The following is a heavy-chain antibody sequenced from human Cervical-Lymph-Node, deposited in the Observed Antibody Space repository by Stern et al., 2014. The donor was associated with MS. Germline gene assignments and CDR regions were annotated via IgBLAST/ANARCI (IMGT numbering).Heavy chain of an antibody. D-gene: IGHD1-26*01. V-gene: IGHV4-59*12. J-gene: IGHJ3*02. Sequence: QVQLQESGPGLVKPSETLSLTCIVSGGSIRDYYWSWIRQPPGKGLEWIGYVSYSGSTNYNPSLMSRGTISVDTSQKQFSLRLISVTAADTAVYYCARKLNRGSYYDVFDIWGQGTMVTVSS. CDR2: VSYSGST. CDR1: GGSIRDYY. CDR3: ARKLNRGSYYDVFDI.